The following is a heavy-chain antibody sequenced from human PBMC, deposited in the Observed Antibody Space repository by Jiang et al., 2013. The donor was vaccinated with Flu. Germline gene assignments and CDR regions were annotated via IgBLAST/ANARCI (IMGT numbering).Heavy chain of an antibody. Sequence: SLTCAISGDSVSSKSVAWNWVRQSPSRGLEWLGRTYYRSRWKNDYALSVKSRIIINPDTSKNQFSLQLNSVTPEDTAIYYCARITGGTPDYWGQGTLVTVSS. J-gene: IGHJ4*02. CDR3: ARITGGTPDY. D-gene: IGHD2-8*02. V-gene: IGHV6-1*01. CDR2: TYYRSRWKN. CDR1: GDSVSSKSVA.